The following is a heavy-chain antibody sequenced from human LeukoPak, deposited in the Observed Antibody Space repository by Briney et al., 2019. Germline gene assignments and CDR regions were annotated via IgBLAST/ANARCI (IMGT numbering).Heavy chain of an antibody. CDR1: GFTFSNKA. J-gene: IGHJ4*02. V-gene: IGHV3-7*01. CDR3: ARDKIVGPTTLDY. Sequence: GGSLRLSCAASGFTFSNKAMSWVRQAPEKGLEWVANIKQDGYEKYYVDSVKGRFTISRDNAKNSLYLQMNSLRADDTAIYYCARDKIVGPTTLDYWGQGTLVTVSS. D-gene: IGHD1-26*01. CDR2: IKQDGYEK.